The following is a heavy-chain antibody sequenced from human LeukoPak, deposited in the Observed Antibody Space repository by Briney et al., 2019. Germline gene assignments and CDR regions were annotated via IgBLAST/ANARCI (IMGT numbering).Heavy chain of an antibody. CDR2: LSPSGGST. CDR3: ASGPGDTN. Sequence: ASVKVSCKASGYTFTSYYFHWVRQAPGQGLEWMGILSPSGGSTSYAQKFQGRVTMTRDTSTSTVYMELSSLRDEDTAVYYCASGPGDTNWGQGTLVTVSS. V-gene: IGHV1-46*01. J-gene: IGHJ4*02. D-gene: IGHD3-16*01. CDR1: GYTFTSYY.